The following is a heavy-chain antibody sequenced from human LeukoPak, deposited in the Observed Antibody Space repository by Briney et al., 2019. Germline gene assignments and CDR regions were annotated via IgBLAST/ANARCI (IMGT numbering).Heavy chain of an antibody. Sequence: GGSLRLSCAASRFTFSSYAMHWVRQAPGKGLEWVAVISYDGSNKYYADSVKGRFTISRDNSKNTLYLQMSSLRAEDTAVYYCARDSGLLSASPSDYWGQGTLVTVSS. CDR3: ARDSGLLSASPSDY. CDR2: ISYDGSNK. V-gene: IGHV3-30-3*01. D-gene: IGHD2-15*01. CDR1: RFTFSSYA. J-gene: IGHJ4*02.